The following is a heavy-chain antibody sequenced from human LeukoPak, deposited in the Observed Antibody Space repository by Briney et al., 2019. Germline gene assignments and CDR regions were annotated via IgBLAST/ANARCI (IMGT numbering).Heavy chain of an antibody. J-gene: IGHJ4*02. Sequence: GGSLRLSCAASGFTFTSYSMNWVRQAPGKGLEWVSTISGGGGSTYYADSVKGRFTISRDNSKNTLYLQVNSLRAEDTAVYYCARDISDSGSADYWGQGTLVTVSS. CDR3: ARDISDSGSADY. CDR2: ISGGGGST. CDR1: GFTFTSYS. V-gene: IGHV3-23*01. D-gene: IGHD3-10*01.